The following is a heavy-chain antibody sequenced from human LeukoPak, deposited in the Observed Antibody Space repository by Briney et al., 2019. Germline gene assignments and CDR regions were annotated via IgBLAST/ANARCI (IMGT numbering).Heavy chain of an antibody. D-gene: IGHD3-10*01. CDR3: AKIPSMVRGAEVY. CDR1: GFTFSSYT. V-gene: IGHV3-23*01. J-gene: IGHJ4*02. Sequence: GGSLRLSCAASGFTFSSYTMSWVRQAPGKGLEWVSAISGSGGSTYYADSVKGRFTISRDNSKNMLYLQMNSLRAEDTAVYYCAKIPSMVRGAEVYWGQGTLVTVSS. CDR2: ISGSGGST.